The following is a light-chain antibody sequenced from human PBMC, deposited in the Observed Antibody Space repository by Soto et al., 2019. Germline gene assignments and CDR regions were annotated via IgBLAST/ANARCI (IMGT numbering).Light chain of an antibody. CDR1: QSVSSS. CDR3: QQRSNWPTLT. V-gene: IGKV3-11*01. Sequence: EIVLTQSPATLSLSPGERATLSCRASQSVSSSLAWYQQKPGQAPRLLIYDASNRATGIPARFSGSGSGTDFTVTISSLEPEDVAVYYCQQRSNWPTLTFGGGTKVEIK. J-gene: IGKJ4*01. CDR2: DAS.